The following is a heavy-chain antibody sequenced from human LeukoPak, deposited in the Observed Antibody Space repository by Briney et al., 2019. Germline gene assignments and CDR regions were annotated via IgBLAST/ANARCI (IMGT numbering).Heavy chain of an antibody. CDR2: IYYTGST. D-gene: IGHD3-10*01. V-gene: IGHV4-39*02. CDR1: GGSISISTSL. Sequence: SDTLSLICTVCGGSISISTSLCGWIRQPPGKGLEWIGIIYYTGSTYYNPSLKSRVTISVDTSKNQFSLKLSSVTAADTAVYYCARDYASRSYHFDYWGHGTLVTVSS. CDR3: ARDYASRSYHFDY. J-gene: IGHJ4*01.